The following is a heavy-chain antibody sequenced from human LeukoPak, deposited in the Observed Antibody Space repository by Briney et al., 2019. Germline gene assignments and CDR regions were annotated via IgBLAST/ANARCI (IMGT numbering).Heavy chain of an antibody. CDR3: ARDWGTGTTARDTDY. D-gene: IGHD1-7*01. J-gene: IGHJ4*02. CDR2: ISAYNGNT. Sequence: ASVKVSCKASGYTFTSYGISWVRQAPGQGLEWMGWISAYNGNTNYAQKLQGRVTMTTDTSTSTAYMELRSLRSDDTAVYYCARDWGTGTTARDTDYWGQGTLVTVSS. CDR1: GYTFTSYG. V-gene: IGHV1-18*01.